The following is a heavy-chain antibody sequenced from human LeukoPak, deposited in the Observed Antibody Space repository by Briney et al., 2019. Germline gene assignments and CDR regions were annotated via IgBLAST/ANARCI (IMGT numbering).Heavy chain of an antibody. CDR3: ARRNGYDSSGYPFDY. CDR2: ISGSGGIT. J-gene: IGHJ4*02. Sequence: GSLKLSCPASGFTFSSYAMRWVRRAPGKGLGWVPAISGSGGITFYADSVKGRFTISRDNSKNTLYLRMNSLRAEDTAVYYCARRNGYDSSGYPFDYWGQGTLVTVSS. V-gene: IGHV3-23*01. CDR1: GFTFSSYA. D-gene: IGHD3-22*01.